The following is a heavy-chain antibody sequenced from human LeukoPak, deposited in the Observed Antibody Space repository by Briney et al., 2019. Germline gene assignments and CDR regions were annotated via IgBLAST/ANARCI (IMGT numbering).Heavy chain of an antibody. J-gene: IGHJ4*02. Sequence: GGSLRLSCAASGFTFSSYWMSWVRQAPGKGLEWVSVIYSGGSTYYADSVKGRFTISRDNSKNTLYLHMNSLRAEDTAVYYCASWGPYGQTTDYWGQGTLVTVSS. V-gene: IGHV3-53*01. CDR1: GFTFSSYW. D-gene: IGHD4-17*01. CDR3: ASWGPYGQTTDY. CDR2: IYSGGST.